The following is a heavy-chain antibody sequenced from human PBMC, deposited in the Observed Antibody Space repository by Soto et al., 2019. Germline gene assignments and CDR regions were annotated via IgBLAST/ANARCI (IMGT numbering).Heavy chain of an antibody. D-gene: IGHD3-22*01. V-gene: IGHV3-48*01. CDR2: INSGSTSV. CDR3: GSSASPDAY. Sequence: EVQLVESGGGLVQPGGSLRLSCVASGFIFNSYSMNWVRQAPGKGLEWISYINSGSTSVFYADSVKGRFTISRDNANNSLYLQMNSLRAEATAVYYCGSSASPDAYWGQGTLVTVSS. CDR1: GFIFNSYS. J-gene: IGHJ4*02.